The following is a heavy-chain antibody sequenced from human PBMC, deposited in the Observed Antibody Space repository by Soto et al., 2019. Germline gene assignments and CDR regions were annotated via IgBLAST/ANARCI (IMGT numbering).Heavy chain of an antibody. J-gene: IGHJ4*02. CDR2: IGTAGDT. D-gene: IGHD2-15*01. Sequence: EVQLVESGGGLVQPGGSLRFSCAASGFTFSNYDMHWVRQVTGKGLEWVSTIGTAGDTYYPGSVKGRFTISRENAKNSLYLQMNSLRAEDTAVYYCARGRLISLYYFDYWGQGTLVTVSS. CDR1: GFTFSNYD. V-gene: IGHV3-13*01. CDR3: ARGRLISLYYFDY.